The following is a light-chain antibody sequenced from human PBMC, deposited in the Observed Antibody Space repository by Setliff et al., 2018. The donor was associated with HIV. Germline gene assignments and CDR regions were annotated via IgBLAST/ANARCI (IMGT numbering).Light chain of an antibody. CDR2: DAS. J-gene: IGLJ1*01. V-gene: IGLV3-21*03. CDR1: NIGSKS. Sequence: SYELTQPPSVSVAPGKTARITCGGNNIGSKSVHWYQRKPGQAPLMVVYDASDRPSGIPDRFSGSKSGNTATLTISRVDAGDEADYYCQVWDNNSDHYVFGTGTKVTVL. CDR3: QVWDNNSDHYV.